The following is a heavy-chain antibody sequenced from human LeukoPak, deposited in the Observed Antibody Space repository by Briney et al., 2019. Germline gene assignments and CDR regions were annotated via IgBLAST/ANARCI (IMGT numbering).Heavy chain of an antibody. CDR2: IGVGAGRT. J-gene: IGHJ3*02. Sequence: GGSLRLSCAASGFSFSNFAMNWVRQAPGKGLEWVSAIGVGAGRTYYADSVKGRFTISRDNSKNTLYLQMNSLRAEDTAVYYCAKDGVLRYFDWLESDAFDIWGQGTMVTVSS. CDR3: AKDGVLRYFDWLESDAFDI. CDR1: GFSFSNFA. D-gene: IGHD3-9*01. V-gene: IGHV3-23*01.